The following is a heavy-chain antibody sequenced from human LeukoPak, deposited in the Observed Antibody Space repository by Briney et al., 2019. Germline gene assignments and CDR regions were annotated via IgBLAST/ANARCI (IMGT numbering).Heavy chain of an antibody. CDR3: ARARERFLEWLPIDY. V-gene: IGHV3-11*01. J-gene: IGHJ4*02. Sequence: GGSLRLSCAASGFTFSSYAMSWIRQAPGKGLEWVSYISSSGSTIYYADSVKGRFTISRDNAKNSLYLQMNSLRAEDTAVYYCARARERFLEWLPIDYWGQGTLVTVSS. D-gene: IGHD3-3*01. CDR1: GFTFSSYA. CDR2: ISSSGSTI.